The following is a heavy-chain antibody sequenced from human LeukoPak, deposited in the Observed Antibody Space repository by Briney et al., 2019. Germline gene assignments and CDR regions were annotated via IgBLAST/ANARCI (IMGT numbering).Heavy chain of an antibody. CDR2: IGSSGAAI. CDR3: ALVAVASDFDY. Sequence: GGSLRLSCAVSGFPFRIYEMYWGRQGPGEGLEWVSNIGSSGAAIYYADSVRGRFTISRDNAKNTLYLQMNSLRAEDTAVYYCALVAVASDFDYWGQGALVTVSS. V-gene: IGHV3-48*03. CDR1: GFPFRIYE. D-gene: IGHD6-19*01. J-gene: IGHJ4*02.